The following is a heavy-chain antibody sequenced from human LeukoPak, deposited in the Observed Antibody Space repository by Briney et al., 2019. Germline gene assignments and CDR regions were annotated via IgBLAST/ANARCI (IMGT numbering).Heavy chain of an antibody. V-gene: IGHV4-34*01. CDR1: GGSFSGYY. J-gene: IGHJ4*02. CDR2: INHSGST. CDR3: ARGNCSSTSCMDY. Sequence: SGTLSLTCAVYGGSFSGYYWSWVRQPPGKGLEWIGEINHSGSTNYNPSLKSRVTISVDTSKNQFSLKLSSVTAADTAVYYCARGNCSSTSCMDYWGQGTLVTVSS. D-gene: IGHD2-2*01.